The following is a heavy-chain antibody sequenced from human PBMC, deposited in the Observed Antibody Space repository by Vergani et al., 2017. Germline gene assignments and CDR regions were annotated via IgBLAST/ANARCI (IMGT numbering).Heavy chain of an antibody. CDR1: GGSISSGGYS. Sequence: QLQLQESGSGLVKPSQTLSLTCAVSGGSISSGGYSWSWIRQTPGKGLEWIGYIYHSGRTYYNPSLKSRVTISVDRSKNQFSLKLCSVTAADTAVYYCARVPVCRGCYDDYYYGMDVWGQGTTVTVSS. J-gene: IGHJ6*02. CDR3: ARVPVCRGCYDDYYYGMDV. D-gene: IGHD2-15*01. V-gene: IGHV4-30-2*01. CDR2: IYHSGRT.